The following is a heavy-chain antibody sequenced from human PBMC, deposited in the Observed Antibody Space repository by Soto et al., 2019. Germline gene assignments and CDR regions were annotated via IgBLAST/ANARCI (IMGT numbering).Heavy chain of an antibody. CDR2: ISTYNGNT. CDR3: ARDLGIAVAGLFQD. D-gene: IGHD6-19*01. CDR1: GYMFTSYG. J-gene: IGHJ1*01. Sequence: QVQLVQSGAEVKKPGASIKVSCKASGYMFTSYGINWVRQAPGQEPEWMGWISTYNGNTNYAQKHQGRVTMTTDTSTSTAYMELKTLRSDDTAVYYCARDLGIAVAGLFQDWGQGTLVIVSS. V-gene: IGHV1-18*01.